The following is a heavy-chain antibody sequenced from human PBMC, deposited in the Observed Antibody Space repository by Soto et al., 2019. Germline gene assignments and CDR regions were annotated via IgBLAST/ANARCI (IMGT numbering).Heavy chain of an antibody. CDR2: IKSKTERGTT. CDR1: AFSLGNAW. Sequence: PGGSLRLSCAVHAFSLGNAWITWVRHAPGKGREWVGRIKSKTERGTTGFAAPVKRRFAISRDDSKKMRCVEIDSLKTADTAVYYCTTDSYITIVIVHFDYWGHANLVFVSS. J-gene: IGHJ5*01. CDR3: TTDSYITIVIVHFDY. V-gene: IGHV3-15*07. D-gene: IGHD3-3*01.